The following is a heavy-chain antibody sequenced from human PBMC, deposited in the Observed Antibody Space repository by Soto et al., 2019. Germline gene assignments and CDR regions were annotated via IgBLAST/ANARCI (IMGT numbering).Heavy chain of an antibody. Sequence: QLQLRESGPGLVKPSETLSLTCTVSGGSISTGSYYWGWIRQPPGKGLEWIGSIYYTGRTYYTPSLKSRVTISVDTSENHFSLKLGSVTAADPAVYYCARIGYSYGFGDSWGQGTLVTVSS. V-gene: IGHV4-39*02. CDR2: IYYTGRT. CDR3: ARIGYSYGFGDS. J-gene: IGHJ4*02. D-gene: IGHD5-18*01. CDR1: GGSISTGSYY.